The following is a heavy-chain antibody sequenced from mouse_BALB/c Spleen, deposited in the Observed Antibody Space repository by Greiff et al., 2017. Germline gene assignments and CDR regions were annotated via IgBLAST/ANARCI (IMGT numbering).Heavy chain of an antibody. D-gene: IGHD2-3*01. CDR1: GYAFSSYW. CDR2: IYPGDGDT. V-gene: IGHV1-80*01. J-gene: IGHJ4*01. CDR3: ARRGDGPYYYAMDY. Sequence: VKLQQSGAELVRPGSSVKISCKASGYAFSSYWMNWVKQRPGQGLEWIGQIYPGDGDTNYNGKFKGKATLTADKSSSTAYMQLSSLTSEDSAVYFCARRGDGPYYYAMDYWGQGTSVTVSS.